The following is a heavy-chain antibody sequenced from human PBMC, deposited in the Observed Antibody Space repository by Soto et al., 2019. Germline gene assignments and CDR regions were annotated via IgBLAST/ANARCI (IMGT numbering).Heavy chain of an antibody. V-gene: IGHV3-23*01. CDR3: AGHCSNTSCYAFQYFQH. CDR1: GFTLSSYA. CDR2: ISGSGGST. D-gene: IGHD2-2*01. Sequence: GGSLRLSCAASGFTLSSYAMSWVRQAPGKGLEWVSAISGSGGSTYYADSVKGRFTISRDNSKNTLYLQMNSLRAEDTAVYYCAGHCSNTSCYAFQYFQHWGQGTLVTVSP. J-gene: IGHJ1*01.